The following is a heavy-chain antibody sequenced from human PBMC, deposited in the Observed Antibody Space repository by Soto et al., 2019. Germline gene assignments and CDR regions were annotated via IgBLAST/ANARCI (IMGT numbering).Heavy chain of an antibody. CDR1: GVSISNSSYY. D-gene: IGHD2-8*01. Sequence: PSETLSLTCTVSGVSISNSSYYWGWIRRPPGKGLEWIVTIYYSGITYYNPSLKSRVTISVDTSKNPFSLXXXXVTXXXXAXXYGAKPGSKWGQGTL. V-gene: IGHV4-39*01. CDR2: IYYSGIT. J-gene: IGHJ4*02. CDR3: AKPGSK.